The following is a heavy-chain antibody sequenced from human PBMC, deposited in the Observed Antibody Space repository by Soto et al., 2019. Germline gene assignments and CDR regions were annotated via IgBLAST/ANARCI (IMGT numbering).Heavy chain of an antibody. CDR3: AKSPSPTTYCSDN. CDR1: GFTFNNYA. Sequence: EVQLLESGGGLVQPGGSLRLSCAASGFTFNNYAMTWVRQAPGKGLEWVSTISDSGGGTYYADSVKGRFTISRDNSKNTVYLQMNSLRAEDTALYYCAKSPSPTTYCSDNWGQGTLVTVSS. J-gene: IGHJ4*02. V-gene: IGHV3-23*01. CDR2: ISDSGGGT. D-gene: IGHD4-17*01.